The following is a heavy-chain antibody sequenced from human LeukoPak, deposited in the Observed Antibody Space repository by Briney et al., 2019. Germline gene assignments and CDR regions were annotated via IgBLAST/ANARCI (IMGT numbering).Heavy chain of an antibody. CDR3: AKDYLGYCSGGSCAPFDY. D-gene: IGHD2-15*01. J-gene: IGHJ4*02. V-gene: IGHV3-21*04. CDR2: ITSSSSYI. Sequence: GGSLRLSCAASGFTFSSYTMNWVRQAPGKGLEWVSSITSSSSYIYYADSVKGRFTISRDNSKNTLYLQMNSLRAEDTAVYYCAKDYLGYCSGGSCAPFDYWGQGTLVTVSS. CDR1: GFTFSSYT.